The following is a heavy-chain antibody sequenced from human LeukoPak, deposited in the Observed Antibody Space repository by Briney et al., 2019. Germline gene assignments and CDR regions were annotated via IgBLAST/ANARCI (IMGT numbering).Heavy chain of an antibody. Sequence: GGSLRLSCAASGFTFSSYSMNWVRQAPGKGLEWVSSISSSSSYIYYADSVKGRFTISRDNAKNSLYLQMNSLRAEDTAVYYCAKDTAMAGYYYYYYMDVWGKGTTVTISS. J-gene: IGHJ6*03. CDR3: AKDTAMAGYYYYYYMDV. D-gene: IGHD5-18*01. V-gene: IGHV3-21*01. CDR2: ISSSSSYI. CDR1: GFTFSSYS.